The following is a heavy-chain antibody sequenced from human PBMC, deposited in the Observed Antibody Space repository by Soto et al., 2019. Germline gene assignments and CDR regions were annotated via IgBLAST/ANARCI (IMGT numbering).Heavy chain of an antibody. CDR1: GFTFSSYG. CDR2: IWYDGSNK. CDR3: AIPITGTTFGAFDI. Sequence: PGGSLRLSCAASGFTFSSYGMHWVRQAPGKGLEWVAVIWYDGSNKYYADSVKGRFTISRDNSKNTLYLQMNSLRAEDTAVYYCAIPITGTTFGAFDIWGQGTMVTVSS. J-gene: IGHJ3*02. V-gene: IGHV3-33*01. D-gene: IGHD1-7*01.